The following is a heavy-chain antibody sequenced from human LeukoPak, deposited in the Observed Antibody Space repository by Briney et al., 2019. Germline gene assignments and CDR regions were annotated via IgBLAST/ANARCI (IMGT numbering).Heavy chain of an antibody. CDR1: GFTFSSYL. Sequence: GGSLRLSCAASGFTFSSYLMHWVRQAPGKGLVWVALINCDGRSTSYAYSVKGRFTIPRDNAKTTLYLKMNSLSGEDTAVYCCARGDIGVVPAAIVDYWGQGTLVTVSS. D-gene: IGHD2-2*02. CDR3: ARGDIGVVPAAIVDY. V-gene: IGHV3-74*01. J-gene: IGHJ4*02. CDR2: INCDGRST.